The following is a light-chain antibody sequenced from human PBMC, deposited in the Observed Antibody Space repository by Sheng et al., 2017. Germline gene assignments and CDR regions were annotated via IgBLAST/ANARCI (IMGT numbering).Light chain of an antibody. Sequence: SFELTQPPSTSVSPGQTATITCSGDKLGDKFTSWYQQKSGHSPTLVIYQDAKRPSGIPERFSGSSSGNTATLTISGTQISDEGDYFCQAWDSSSVVFGGGTKLTVL. CDR3: QAWDSSSVV. J-gene: IGLJ2*01. CDR2: QDA. V-gene: IGLV3-1*01. CDR1: KLGDKF.